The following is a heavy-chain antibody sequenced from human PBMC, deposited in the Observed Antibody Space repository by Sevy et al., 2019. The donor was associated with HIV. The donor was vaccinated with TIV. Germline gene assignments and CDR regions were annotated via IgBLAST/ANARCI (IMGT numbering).Heavy chain of an antibody. CDR3: ARHVAGYKWELRGRYFDY. Sequence: SETLSLTCTVSGGSISSSSYYWGWIRQPPGKGLEWIGSIYYSGSTYYNPSLKSRVTISVDTSKNQFSLKLSSVTAADTAVYYCARHVAGYKWELRGRYFDYWGQGTLVTVSS. CDR1: GGSISSSSYY. D-gene: IGHD1-26*01. J-gene: IGHJ4*02. CDR2: IYYSGST. V-gene: IGHV4-39*01.